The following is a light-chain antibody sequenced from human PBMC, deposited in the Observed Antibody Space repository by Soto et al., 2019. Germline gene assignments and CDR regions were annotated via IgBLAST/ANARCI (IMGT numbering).Light chain of an antibody. J-gene: IGLJ2*01. CDR3: CSLAGRLLV. V-gene: IGLV2-11*01. CDR1: SNDVGGYNY. Sequence: QSALTQPRSVSGSPGQSVTISCTGTSNDVGGYNYVSWYQQVPGKAPKLVIFEVIKRPSGVPERFSGSKSGNTASLTISGLQTDDEADYYCCSLAGRLLVFGGGTKLTVL. CDR2: EVI.